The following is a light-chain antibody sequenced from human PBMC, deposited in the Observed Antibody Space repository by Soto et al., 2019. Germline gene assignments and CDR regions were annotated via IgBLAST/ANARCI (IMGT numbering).Light chain of an antibody. CDR1: SSDVGGYNY. Sequence: QSVLTQAASVSGSPGQSITISCTGTSSDVGGYNYVSWYQQHPGKAPKLMIYDVSNRPSGVSDRFSVSKSGNTASLTISNLQAEDEADYYCSSYTSSGTYGFGTGTKVTVL. V-gene: IGLV2-14*01. J-gene: IGLJ1*01. CDR2: DVS. CDR3: SSYTSSGTYG.